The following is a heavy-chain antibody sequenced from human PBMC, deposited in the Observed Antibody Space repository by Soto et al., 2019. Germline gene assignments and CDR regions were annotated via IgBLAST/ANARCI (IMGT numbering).Heavy chain of an antibody. CDR2: IGGTDGDSDGVP. D-gene: IGHD7-27*01. V-gene: IGHV3-23*01. CDR3: VKRGRNWGAFDF. CDR1: GYILNNYA. J-gene: IGHJ3*01. Sequence: VQLLESGGDLVQPGGSLRLSCVASGYILNNYAMSWVRQAPGKGLEWVSTIGGTDGDSDGVPWYEDSVKGRFTISRDSSANTLFLHMDKRAEASALYYCVKRGRNWGAFDFWGQGTTVVVSS.